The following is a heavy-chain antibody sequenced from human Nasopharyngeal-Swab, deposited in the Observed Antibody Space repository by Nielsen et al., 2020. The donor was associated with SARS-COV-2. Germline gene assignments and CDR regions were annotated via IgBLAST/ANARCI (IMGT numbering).Heavy chain of an antibody. V-gene: IGHV3-7*05. CDR3: AKSIYTYSSGWFDY. D-gene: IGHD6-19*01. CDR1: GFTFSSYW. CDR2: IKQDGSEK. Sequence: GESLKISCAASGFTFSSYWMSWVRQAPGKGLEWVANIKQDGSEKYYVDSVKGRFTISRDNSKNTLYLQMNSLRAEDTAVYYCAKSIYTYSSGWFDYWGQGTLVTVSS. J-gene: IGHJ4*02.